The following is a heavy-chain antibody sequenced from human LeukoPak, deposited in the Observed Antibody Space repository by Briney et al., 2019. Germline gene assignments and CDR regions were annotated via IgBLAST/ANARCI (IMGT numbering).Heavy chain of an antibody. CDR1: GGTFSSYA. D-gene: IGHD4-11*01. Sequence: SVKVSCKASGGTFSSYAISWVRQAPGQGLEWMGGIIPIFGTANYAQKFQGRVTITADESTSTAYMELSSLRSDDTAVYYCARDRTQAYSNYYYYMDVWGKGTTVTVSS. J-gene: IGHJ6*03. CDR2: IIPIFGTA. V-gene: IGHV1-69*13. CDR3: ARDRTQAYSNYYYYMDV.